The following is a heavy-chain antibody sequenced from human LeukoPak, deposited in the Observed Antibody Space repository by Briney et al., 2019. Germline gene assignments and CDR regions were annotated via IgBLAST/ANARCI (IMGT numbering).Heavy chain of an antibody. CDR3: AKGVRWLQPDFDY. CDR1: GFTFDDYA. D-gene: IGHD5-24*01. J-gene: IGHJ4*02. Sequence: PGGSLRLSCAASGFTFDDYAMHWVRQAPGKGLEWVSGISWNSGSIGYADSVKGRFTISRDNAKNSLYLQMNSLRAEDMALYYCAKGVRWLQPDFDYWGQGTLVTVSS. V-gene: IGHV3-9*03. CDR2: ISWNSGSI.